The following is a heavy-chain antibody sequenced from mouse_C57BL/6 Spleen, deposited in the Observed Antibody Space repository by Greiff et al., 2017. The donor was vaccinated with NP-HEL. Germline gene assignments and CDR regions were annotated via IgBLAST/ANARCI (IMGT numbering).Heavy chain of an antibody. CDR2: ISSGGSYT. CDR1: GFTFSSYG. V-gene: IGHV5-6*01. Sequence: EVQGVESGGDLVKPGGSLKLSCAASGFTFSSYGMSWVRQTPDKRLEWVATISSGGSYTYYPDSVKGRFTIYRDNAKNTLYLQMSSLKSEDTAMYYCARQGDYDKGFAYWGQGTLVTVSA. CDR3: ARQGDYDKGFAY. J-gene: IGHJ3*01. D-gene: IGHD2-4*01.